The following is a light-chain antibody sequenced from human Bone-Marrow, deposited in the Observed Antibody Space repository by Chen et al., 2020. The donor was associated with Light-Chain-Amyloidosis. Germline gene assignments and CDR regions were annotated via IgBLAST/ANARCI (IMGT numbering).Light chain of an antibody. Sequence: EIVLTQSPGTLSLSPGEGANLSCRASQTISSNYLTWYQQKFGQAPRLLIYGSSSRATGIPDRFTGSGSGTDFSLTISRLEPEDFAMYDCQQYGTSPLTFGGGTKVEIK. CDR2: GSS. V-gene: IGKV3-20*01. CDR3: QQYGTSPLT. J-gene: IGKJ4*01. CDR1: QTISSNY.